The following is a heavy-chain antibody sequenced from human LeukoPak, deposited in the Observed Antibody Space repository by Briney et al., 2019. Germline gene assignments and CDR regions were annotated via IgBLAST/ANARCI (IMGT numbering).Heavy chain of an antibody. CDR3: ARAPAGTLDY. D-gene: IGHD6-13*01. V-gene: IGHV1-46*01. CDR2: VTPSGDSA. Sequence: ASVKVSCKASGYTLTSYHMHWVRQVPGQGLEWVGVVTPSGDSASYAQKFQGRITITRDTSTSTFYMELSSLRSEDTAIYYCARAPAGTLDYWGQGTVVTVSS. CDR1: GYTLTSYH. J-gene: IGHJ4*02.